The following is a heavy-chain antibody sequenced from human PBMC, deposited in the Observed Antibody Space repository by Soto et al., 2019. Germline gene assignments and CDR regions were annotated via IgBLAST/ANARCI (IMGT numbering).Heavy chain of an antibody. CDR3: ARTFFPAVYYGMDV. J-gene: IGHJ6*02. Sequence: ASVKVSCKASGVTFSSYAISWVRQAPGQGLEWMGGIIPIFGTANYAQKFQGRVTITADESTSTAYMELSSLRSKDTAVYYCARTFFPAVYYGMDVWGQGTTVTVSS. CDR2: IIPIFGTA. CDR1: GVTFSSYA. D-gene: IGHD6-13*01. V-gene: IGHV1-69*13.